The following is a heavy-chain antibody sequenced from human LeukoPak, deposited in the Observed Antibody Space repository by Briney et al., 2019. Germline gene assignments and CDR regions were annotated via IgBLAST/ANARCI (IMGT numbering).Heavy chain of an antibody. V-gene: IGHV1-2*02. Sequence: ASVKVSCKASGYTFTGYYMHWVRQAPGQGLEWMGWINPNSGGTNYAQKFQGRVTMTRDTSISTAYMELSSLRSDDTAVYYCAREGYYYDSSGYPKWDYWGQGTLVTVSS. CDR2: INPNSGGT. J-gene: IGHJ4*02. D-gene: IGHD3-22*01. CDR1: GYTFTGYY. CDR3: AREGYYYDSSGYPKWDY.